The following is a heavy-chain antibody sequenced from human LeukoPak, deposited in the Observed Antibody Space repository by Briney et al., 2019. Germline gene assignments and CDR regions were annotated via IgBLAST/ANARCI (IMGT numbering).Heavy chain of an antibody. CDR2: ISAYNGNT. J-gene: IGHJ5*02. CDR3: ARDFLENRYNWFDP. V-gene: IGHV1-18*01. Sequence: ASVKVSCKASGYTFTTYTVGWVRQAPGQGLEWMGWISAYNGNTDYAQKFQGRVTITTDESTSTAYMELNSLRSEDTAVYYCARDFLENRYNWFDPWGQGTLVTVSS. D-gene: IGHD3-3*01. CDR1: GYTFTTYT.